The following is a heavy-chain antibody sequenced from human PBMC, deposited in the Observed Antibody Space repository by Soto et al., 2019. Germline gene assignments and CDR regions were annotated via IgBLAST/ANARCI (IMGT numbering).Heavy chain of an antibody. CDR2: ISAYNGNT. Sequence: QVQLVQSGAEVKKPGASVKVSCKASGYTFTSYGISWVRQAPGQGLEWMGWISAYNGNTNYAQKLQGRATKTTDTPTSTAYMELRSLRSDDTAVYYCARDRVTIFGVVNLWYFDLWGRGTLVTVSS. CDR1: GYTFTSYG. CDR3: ARDRVTIFGVVNLWYFDL. J-gene: IGHJ2*01. V-gene: IGHV1-18*01. D-gene: IGHD3-3*01.